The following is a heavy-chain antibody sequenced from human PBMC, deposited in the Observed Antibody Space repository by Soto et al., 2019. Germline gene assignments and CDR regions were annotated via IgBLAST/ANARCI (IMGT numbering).Heavy chain of an antibody. Sequence: PGGSLRLSCAASGFTFNNNAMIWDRQAPGKGLEWVSAISSSGYSTYYADSVKGRFTISRDNSKNTVYLQMNNLRAEDTAVYYCAKGSVVVAAKFDSWGQGTLVTVSS. CDR2: ISSSGYST. V-gene: IGHV3-23*01. D-gene: IGHD2-21*02. CDR3: AKGSVVVAAKFDS. J-gene: IGHJ4*02. CDR1: GFTFNNNA.